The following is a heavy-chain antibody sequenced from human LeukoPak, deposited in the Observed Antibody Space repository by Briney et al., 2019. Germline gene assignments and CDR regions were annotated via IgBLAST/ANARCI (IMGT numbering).Heavy chain of an antibody. V-gene: IGHV3-33*01. J-gene: IGHJ4*02. D-gene: IGHD1-26*01. CDR2: IWYDGSNK. Sequence: PGGSLRLSCAASGFTFRNYGMHWVRQAPGKGLEWVAVIWYDGSNKYYADSVKGRFTISRDNSKNTLYLQMNSLRAEDTAVYYCAREPPEWELLKTFDYWGQGTLVTVSS. CDR1: GFTFRNYG. CDR3: AREPPEWELLKTFDY.